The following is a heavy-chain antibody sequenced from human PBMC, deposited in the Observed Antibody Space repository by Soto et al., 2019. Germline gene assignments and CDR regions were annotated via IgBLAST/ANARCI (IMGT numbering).Heavy chain of an antibody. V-gene: IGHV1-18*01. Sequence: ASVKVSCKASGYTFTSYGLSWVRQAPGQGLEWMGWINTYNGNTLYARSLQGRVTMTAGTSTTTAYMELRSLRSDDTAVYYCTRCPPPYYYDGSGPLDSWGQGTLVTVS. CDR3: TRCPPPYYYDGSGPLDS. J-gene: IGHJ4*02. CDR2: INTYNGNT. D-gene: IGHD3-22*01. CDR1: GYTFTSYG.